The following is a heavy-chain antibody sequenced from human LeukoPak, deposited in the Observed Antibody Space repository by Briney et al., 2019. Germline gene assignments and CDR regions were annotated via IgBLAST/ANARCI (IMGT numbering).Heavy chain of an antibody. J-gene: IGHJ4*02. CDR2: AYYSGST. CDR3: ARRETGMPPEY. D-gene: IGHD1-1*01. Sequence: SETLSLTCAVYGGSFSGYYWSWLRQYAGKGLEWIGNAYYSGSTNYNPSLKGRVAISVDTSTKQFSLKLSSGPAADTAMYYCARRETGMPPEYWGQGTLVTVSS. CDR1: GGSFSGYY. V-gene: IGHV4-34*01.